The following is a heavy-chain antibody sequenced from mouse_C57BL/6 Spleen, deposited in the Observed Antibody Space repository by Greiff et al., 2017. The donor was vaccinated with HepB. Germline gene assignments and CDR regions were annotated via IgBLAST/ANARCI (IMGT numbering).Heavy chain of an antibody. V-gene: IGHV5-4*03. CDR3: ARSDGYYDFDY. Sequence: EVKLMESGGGLVKPGGSLKLSCAASGFTFSSYAMSWVRQTPEKRLEWVATISDGGSYTYYPDNVKGRFTISRDNAKNNLYLQMSHLKSEDTAMYYCARSDGYYDFDYWGQGTTLTVSS. CDR2: ISDGGSYT. CDR1: GFTFSSYA. D-gene: IGHD2-3*01. J-gene: IGHJ2*01.